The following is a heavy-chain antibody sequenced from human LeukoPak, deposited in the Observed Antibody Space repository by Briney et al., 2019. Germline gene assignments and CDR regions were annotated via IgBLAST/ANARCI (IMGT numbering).Heavy chain of an antibody. CDR2: ISGSGSST. CDR3: AKEMATIRAFDF. D-gene: IGHD5-24*01. CDR1: GFTVSSNY. Sequence: GGSLRLSCAASGFTVSSNYMSWVRQAPGKGLEWVSVISGSGSSTYYADSVKGRFTTSRDNSKNTLYLQMNSLRAEDTAVYYCAKEMATIRAFDFWGQGTMVTVSS. V-gene: IGHV3-23*01. J-gene: IGHJ3*01.